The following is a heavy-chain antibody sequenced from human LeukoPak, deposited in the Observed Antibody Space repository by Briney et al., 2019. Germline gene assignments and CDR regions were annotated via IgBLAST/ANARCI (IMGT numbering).Heavy chain of an antibody. V-gene: IGHV3-11*01. Sequence: GGSLRLSCAASGFTFSDYYMSWIRQAPGKGLEWVSYISSSGSTIYYADSVKGRFTISRDNAKNSLYLQMNSLRAEDTAVYYCARYTRITMIVVALGLDYWGQGTLVTVSS. CDR3: ARYTRITMIVVALGLDY. J-gene: IGHJ4*02. CDR2: ISSSGSTI. D-gene: IGHD3-22*01. CDR1: GFTFSDYY.